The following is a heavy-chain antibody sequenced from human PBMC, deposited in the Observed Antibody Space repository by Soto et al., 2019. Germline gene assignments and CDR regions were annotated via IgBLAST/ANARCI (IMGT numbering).Heavy chain of an antibody. CDR2: ISGSGGST. J-gene: IGHJ4*02. Sequence: PSETLSLSCAASGFTFSSNYMSWVRQAPGKGLEWVSAISGSGGSTYYADSVKGRFTISRDNSKNTLYLQMNSLRAEDTAVYYSAKDKIIAVGRLPYYFDYWGQGTLVTVSS. V-gene: IGHV3-23*01. CDR1: GFTFSSNY. CDR3: AKDKIIAVGRLPYYFDY. D-gene: IGHD6-19*01.